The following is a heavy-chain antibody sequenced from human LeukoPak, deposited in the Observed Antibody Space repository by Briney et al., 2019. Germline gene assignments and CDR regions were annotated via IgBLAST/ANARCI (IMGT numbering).Heavy chain of an antibody. V-gene: IGHV4-38-2*02. D-gene: IGHD3-10*01. Sequence: SETLSLTCTVSGYSISSGYYWGCIRQPPGKGLEWFGSIYHSGSTYYNPSLKSRVTISVDTSKNQFSLKLSSVTAADTAIYYCARSGGSGSPFDYWGQGTLVTVSS. CDR3: ARSGGSGSPFDY. J-gene: IGHJ4*02. CDR1: GYSISSGYY. CDR2: IYHSGST.